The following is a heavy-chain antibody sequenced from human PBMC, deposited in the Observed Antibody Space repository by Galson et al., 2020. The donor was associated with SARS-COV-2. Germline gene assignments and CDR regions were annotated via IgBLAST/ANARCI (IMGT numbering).Heavy chain of an antibody. J-gene: IGHJ3*02. D-gene: IGHD1-26*01. Sequence: SHTLPLTCATSGDRVSSNSAARNWIRHSQSSGLAWLGRTYYRSKWSSDYAVSVKSRITINPDTSKNQFSLQLNSVTPEDTAMYYCAGRVAGANALDIWGQGTMVIVSS. V-gene: IGHV6-1*01. CDR1: GDRVSSNSAA. CDR2: TYYRSKWSS. CDR3: AGRVAGANALDI.